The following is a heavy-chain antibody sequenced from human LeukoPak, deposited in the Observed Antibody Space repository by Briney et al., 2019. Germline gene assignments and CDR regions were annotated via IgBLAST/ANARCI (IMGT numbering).Heavy chain of an antibody. CDR1: GFTFDDYG. J-gene: IGHJ6*03. V-gene: IGHV3-20*04. Sequence: GGSLRLSCAASGFTFDDYGMSWVRQAPGKGLEWVSGINWNGGSTGYADSVKGRFTISRDNAKNSLYLQMNSLRAEDTALYYCAREGYYGSGSPYYYYYMDVWGKGTTDTVSS. CDR2: INWNGGST. D-gene: IGHD3-10*01. CDR3: AREGYYGSGSPYYYYYMDV.